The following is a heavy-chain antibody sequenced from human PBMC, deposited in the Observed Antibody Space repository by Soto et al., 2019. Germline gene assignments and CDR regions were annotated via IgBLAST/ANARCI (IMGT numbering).Heavy chain of an antibody. Sequence: ASETLSLTCTVSGGSISSYYWSWIRQPPGKGLEWIGYIYYSGSTNYNPSLKSRVTISVDTSKNQFPLKLSSVTAADTAVYYCARGAIFGVVIGSGNWFDPWGQGTLVTVSS. V-gene: IGHV4-59*01. CDR3: ARGAIFGVVIGSGNWFDP. D-gene: IGHD3-3*01. J-gene: IGHJ5*02. CDR2: IYYSGST. CDR1: GGSISSYY.